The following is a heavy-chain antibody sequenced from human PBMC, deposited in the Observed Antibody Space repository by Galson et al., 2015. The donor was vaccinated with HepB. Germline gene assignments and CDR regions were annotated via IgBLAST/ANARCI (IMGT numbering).Heavy chain of an antibody. CDR3: ARDKGGSGSYQIYYYYYMDV. D-gene: IGHD3-10*01. J-gene: IGHJ6*03. CDR2: IIPIFGTA. Sequence: SVKVSCKASGGTFSSYAISWVRQAPGQGLEWMGGIIPIFGTANYAQKFQGRVTITRDTSASTAYMELSSLRSEDTAVYYCARDKGGSGSYQIYYYYYMDVWGKGTTVTVSS. V-gene: IGHV1-69*05. CDR1: GGTFSSYA.